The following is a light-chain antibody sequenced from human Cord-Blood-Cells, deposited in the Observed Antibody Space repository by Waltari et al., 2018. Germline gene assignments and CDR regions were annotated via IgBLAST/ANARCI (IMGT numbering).Light chain of an antibody. CDR2: DAS. J-gene: IGKJ4*01. Sequence: ILLTPSPPTLSSSPGERPTLSCRASQSVSSYLAWYQQKPGQAPRLLIYDASNRATGIPARFSGSGSGTDFTLTISSLEPEDFAVYYCQQRSNWPPLTFGGGTKVEIK. CDR1: QSVSSY. V-gene: IGKV3-11*01. CDR3: QQRSNWPPLT.